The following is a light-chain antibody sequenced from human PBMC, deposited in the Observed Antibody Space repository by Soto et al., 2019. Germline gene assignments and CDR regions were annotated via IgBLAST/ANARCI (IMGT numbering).Light chain of an antibody. Sequence: DIQMTQSPSSLSASVGDRVTITCRASQGISTYLVWYQQRQGRAPKLLIYDASSLLSGVPSRFSGSGSGTDFTLTISSLQPEDFATYYWQQSYSTPYTFGQGTKLETK. CDR1: QGISTY. CDR3: QQSYSTPYT. V-gene: IGKV1-39*01. J-gene: IGKJ2*01. CDR2: DAS.